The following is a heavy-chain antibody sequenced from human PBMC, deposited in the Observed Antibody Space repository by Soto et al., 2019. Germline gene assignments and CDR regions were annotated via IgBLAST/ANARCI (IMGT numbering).Heavy chain of an antibody. CDR2: ITSSDVTM. Sequence: EVQLVESGGGLVQPGGSLRLSCAASGFTFSTHSMNWVRQAPGKGLEWISYITSSDVTMYADSVKGRFPISRDNAKNSLYLQMNSLRGEDTAVYFCVGEVGFQRIYWGQGTLVTVSS. CDR1: GFTFSTHS. CDR3: VGEVGFQRIY. D-gene: IGHD1-26*01. V-gene: IGHV3-48*01. J-gene: IGHJ4*02.